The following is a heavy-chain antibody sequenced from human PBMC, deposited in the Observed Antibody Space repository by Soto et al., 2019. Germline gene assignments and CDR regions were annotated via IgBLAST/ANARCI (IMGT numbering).Heavy chain of an antibody. V-gene: IGHV4-59*01. J-gene: IGHJ6*02. CDR2: IYYSGST. CDR3: ARDSLEYSSSSDGYYYYGMDV. Sequence: SETLSLTCTVSGGSISSYYWSWIRQPPGKGLEWIGYIYYSGSTNYNPSLKSRVTISVDTSKNQFSLKLSSVTAADTAVYYCARDSLEYSSSSDGYYYYGMDVWGQGTTVTVSS. CDR1: GGSISSYY. D-gene: IGHD6-6*01.